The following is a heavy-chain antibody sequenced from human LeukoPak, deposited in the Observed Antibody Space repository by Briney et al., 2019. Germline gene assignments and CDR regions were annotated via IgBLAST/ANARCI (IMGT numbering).Heavy chain of an antibody. CDR3: GKSRIGFSGLVDL. CDR1: GFTFSTYG. J-gene: IGHJ5*02. Sequence: GGSLRLSCAASGFTFSTYGMQWVRQDPGKGLEWVSYISGSSDSIKYAESVKGRFTNSRDNAKNSLYLHLNSLRAEDTAVYYCGKSRIGFSGLVDLWGQGTLVTVSS. D-gene: IGHD1-26*01. CDR2: ISGSSDSI. V-gene: IGHV3-48*04.